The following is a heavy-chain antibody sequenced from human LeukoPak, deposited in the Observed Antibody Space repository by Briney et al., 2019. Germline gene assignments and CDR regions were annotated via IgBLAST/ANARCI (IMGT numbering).Heavy chain of an antibody. V-gene: IGHV3-23*01. CDR1: GFTFSSYA. Sequence: PGGSLRLSCAASGFTFSSYAMSWVRQAPGKGLEWVSAISGSGGSTYYADSVKGRFTISRDDSKNTLYLQMNSLRAEDTAVYYCANTRRYYDSSGYYYPWDAFDIWGQGTMVTVSS. D-gene: IGHD3-22*01. CDR2: ISGSGGST. J-gene: IGHJ3*02. CDR3: ANTRRYYDSSGYYYPWDAFDI.